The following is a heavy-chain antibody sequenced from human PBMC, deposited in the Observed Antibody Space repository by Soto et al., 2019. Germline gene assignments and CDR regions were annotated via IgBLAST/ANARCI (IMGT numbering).Heavy chain of an antibody. CDR2: ISAYNGNT. V-gene: IGHV1-18*01. J-gene: IGHJ6*02. D-gene: IGHD3-10*01. CDR3: AREPFGSVSPYYISLDV. Sequence: QVQLVQSGAEVKKPGASVKVSCKASGYTFTNYGISWVRQAPGQGLEWMGWISAYNGNTNYAQNHQGRFTIATESSTSTAYLELRSLRSDDKAVYYCAREPFGSVSPYYISLDVWGQGTKVIV. CDR1: GYTFTNYG.